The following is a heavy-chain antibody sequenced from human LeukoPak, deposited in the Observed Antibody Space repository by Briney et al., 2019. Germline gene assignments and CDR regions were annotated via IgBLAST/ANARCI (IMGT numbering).Heavy chain of an antibody. D-gene: IGHD3-16*02. CDR3: ARDLLGRARLRLGELSLYYY. Sequence: ASVKVSCKASGYTFTSYGISWVRQAPGQGLEWMGWISAYNGNTNYAQKLQGRVTMTTDTSTSTAYMELRSLRSDDTAVYYCARDLLGRARLRLGELSLYYYWGQGTLVTVSS. CDR1: GYTFTSYG. V-gene: IGHV1-18*01. CDR2: ISAYNGNT. J-gene: IGHJ4*02.